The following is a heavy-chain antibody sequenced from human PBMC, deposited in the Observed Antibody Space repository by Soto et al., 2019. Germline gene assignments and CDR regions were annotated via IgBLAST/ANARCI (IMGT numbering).Heavy chain of an antibody. D-gene: IGHD2-8*02. V-gene: IGHV3-23*01. CDR3: AKATATGGGAFDI. CDR2: ILVGGST. J-gene: IGHJ3*02. Sequence: VGSLRLSGAASGFICTSYDMSWVRQAPGKGLEWVSTILVGGSTHYEDSVKGRFTISRDRSKNTLYLQMNSLTAGDTAMYYCAKATATGGGAFDICGQGTMVTVSS. CDR1: GFICTSYD.